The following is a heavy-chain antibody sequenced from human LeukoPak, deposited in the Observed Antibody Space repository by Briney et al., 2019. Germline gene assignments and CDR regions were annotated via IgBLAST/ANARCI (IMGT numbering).Heavy chain of an antibody. D-gene: IGHD6-13*01. Sequence: PSETLSLTCTVSGGSITSSSYFSGWIRQPPGKGLEWIGSIPYSGITYYNPSLQSRVSMSVESANNQFSLNLRSVHTAQSAVDYCASRLASAGRVSFDYWGQGTLVTVSS. V-gene: IGHV4-39*01. CDR3: ASRLASAGRVSFDY. CDR2: IPYSGIT. J-gene: IGHJ4*02. CDR1: GGSITSSSYF.